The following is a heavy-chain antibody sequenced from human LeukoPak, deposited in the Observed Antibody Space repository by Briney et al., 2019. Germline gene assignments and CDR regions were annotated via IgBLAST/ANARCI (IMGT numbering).Heavy chain of an antibody. V-gene: IGHV1-46*01. Sequence: GASVKVSCKASGYTFTSYYMHWVRQAPGQGLEWMGIINPSGGSTSYAQKFQGRVTITMDTSTSTIYMALHSLRTEATAVCYCAWARRSPDYWGQGTLVTVSS. CDR2: INPSGGST. CDR3: AWARRSPDY. J-gene: IGHJ4*02. CDR1: GYTFTSYY.